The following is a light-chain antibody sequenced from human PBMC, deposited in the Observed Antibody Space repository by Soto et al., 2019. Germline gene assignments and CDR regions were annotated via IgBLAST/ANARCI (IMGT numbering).Light chain of an antibody. CDR2: HDS. J-gene: IGLJ2*01. V-gene: IGLV3-21*04. CDR3: HVWDSSSDHVV. Sequence: SYELTQPPSVSVAPGKTAKITCWGNNIGSKSVHWYQQKPGQAPVLVIYHDSARPSGIPERFSGSNSVNTATLTISRVEAGDEADYYCHVWDSSSDHVVFGGGTKLTVL. CDR1: NIGSKS.